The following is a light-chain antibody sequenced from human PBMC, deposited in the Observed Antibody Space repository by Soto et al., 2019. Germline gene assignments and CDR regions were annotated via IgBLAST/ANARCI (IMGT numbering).Light chain of an antibody. V-gene: IGKV1-5*03. CDR2: KAS. J-gene: IGKJ2*01. CDR1: QSISSW. Sequence: DIQMTQSPSTLSASVGDRVTITCRASQSISSWLAWYQQKPGKAPKLLIYKASSLESGVPSRSSGSGSGTEFTLTISSLQPDDFATYYFQQYNSYSPSFGQGTKLEIK. CDR3: QQYNSYSPS.